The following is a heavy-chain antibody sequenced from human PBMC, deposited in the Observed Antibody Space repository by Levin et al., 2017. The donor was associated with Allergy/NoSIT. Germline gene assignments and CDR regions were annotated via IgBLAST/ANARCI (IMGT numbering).Heavy chain of an antibody. Sequence: PGGSLRLSCAASGFTVSSNYMSWVRQAPGKGLEWVSVIYSGGSTYYADSVKGRFTISRDNSKNTLYLQMNSLRAEDTAVYYCHLGDTFGGVIVMRDDYWGQGTLVTVSS. D-gene: IGHD3-16*02. CDR1: GFTVSSNY. CDR2: IYSGGST. J-gene: IGHJ4*02. CDR3: HLGDTFGGVIVMRDDY. V-gene: IGHV3-66*01.